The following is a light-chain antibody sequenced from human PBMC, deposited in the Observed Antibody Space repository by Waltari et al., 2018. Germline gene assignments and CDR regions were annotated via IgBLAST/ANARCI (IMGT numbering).Light chain of an antibody. J-gene: IGKJ2*03. V-gene: IGKV3-11*01. CDR3: QETSNLYS. CDR2: GAS. Sequence: EIVMTQSPATLSLSPGETATISCRTSQSVSSKLAWYQQKPGQAPRLLIYGASSRATGIPDRFNGSGSVTDFTLTISSLEPEDFAVYYCQETSNLYSFGQGTKVEIK. CDR1: QSVSSK.